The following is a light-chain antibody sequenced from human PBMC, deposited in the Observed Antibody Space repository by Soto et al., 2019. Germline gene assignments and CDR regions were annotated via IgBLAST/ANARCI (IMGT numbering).Light chain of an antibody. Sequence: HSPSSLSASVRDRVTITCQASQSISIYLNWYQLNPGKAPNLLMYGASYLKSGVPTRFSGSGSGTDFTLTISSLQPEDFAIYYCQQTYTTPDIPFGQGTRLEIK. CDR2: GAS. J-gene: IGKJ5*01. CDR1: QSISIY. V-gene: IGKV1-39*01. CDR3: QQTYTTPDIP.